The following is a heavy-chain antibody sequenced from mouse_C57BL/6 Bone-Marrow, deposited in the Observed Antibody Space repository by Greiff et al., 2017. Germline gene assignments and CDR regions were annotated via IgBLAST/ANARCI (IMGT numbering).Heavy chain of an antibody. D-gene: IGHD2-2*01. Sequence: EVQRVESEGGLVQPGSSMKLSCTASGFTFSDYYMAWVRQVPEKGLEWVANLNYDGSSTYYLDSLKSRFIISRDNAKNILYLQMSSLKSEDTATYYCAREGDYYGYDGAWFAYWGQGTLVTVSA. CDR3: AREGDYYGYDGAWFAY. V-gene: IGHV5-16*01. J-gene: IGHJ3*01. CDR1: GFTFSDYY. CDR2: LNYDGSST.